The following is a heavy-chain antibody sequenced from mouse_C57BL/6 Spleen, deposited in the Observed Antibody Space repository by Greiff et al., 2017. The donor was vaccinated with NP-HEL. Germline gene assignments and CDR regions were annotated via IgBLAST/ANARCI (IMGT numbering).Heavy chain of an antibody. CDR1: GFTITDYY. J-gene: IGHJ4*01. CDR2: IDPEDGET. CDR3: ARWGIYYDSSYEYAMDY. D-gene: IGHD1-1*01. V-gene: IGHV14-2*01. Sequence: EVKLQQSGAELVKPGASVKLSCTASGFTITDYYMHWVKQRTEQGLEWIGRIDPEDGETKYAPKFQGKATITADTSSNTAYLQLSSLTSEDTAVYDYARWGIYYDSSYEYAMDYWGQGTSVTVSS.